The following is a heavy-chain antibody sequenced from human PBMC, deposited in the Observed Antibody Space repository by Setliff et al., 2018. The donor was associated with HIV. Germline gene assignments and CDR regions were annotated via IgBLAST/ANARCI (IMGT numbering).Heavy chain of an antibody. J-gene: IGHJ4*02. CDR2: IYPSGST. V-gene: IGHV4-61*02. Sequence: KASETLSLTCTVSGGSIDSGSNFWSWIRQPAGKGLEWIGRIYPSGSTNYNPSLKSRVTMSVDTSKNQFSLNLRSVTAADTAVYYCASELQGHSSSWPNYWGQGTLVTVSS. CDR1: GGSIDSGSNF. CDR3: ASELQGHSSSWPNY. D-gene: IGHD6-13*01.